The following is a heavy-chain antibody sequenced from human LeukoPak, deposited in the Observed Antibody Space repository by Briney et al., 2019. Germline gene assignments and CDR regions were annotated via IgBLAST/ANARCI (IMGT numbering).Heavy chain of an antibody. Sequence: GGSLRLSCAASGFIFEDYTMHWVRQAPGKTLEWVSLISWDGTTYYTDSLKGRFTISRDNSKNSLYLQMDTLRSEDTAFYYCVKDLSYESSGSGFDQWGQGTPVTVSS. CDR1: GFIFEDYT. CDR3: VKDLSYESSGSGFDQ. J-gene: IGHJ4*02. D-gene: IGHD3-22*01. V-gene: IGHV3-43*01. CDR2: ISWDGTT.